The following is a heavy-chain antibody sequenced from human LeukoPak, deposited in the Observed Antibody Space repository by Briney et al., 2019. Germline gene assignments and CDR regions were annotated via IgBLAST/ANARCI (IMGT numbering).Heavy chain of an antibody. CDR2: INPSGGST. CDR3: ARGRYDSSGYYLELDP. CDR1: GHTFTSYY. J-gene: IGHJ5*02. Sequence: ASVKVSCKASGHTFTSYYMHWVRQAPGEGLEWMGIINPSGGSTSYAQKFQGRVTMTRDMSTSTVYMELSSLRSEDTAVYYCARGRYDSSGYYLELDPWGQGTLVTVSS. V-gene: IGHV1-46*01. D-gene: IGHD3-22*01.